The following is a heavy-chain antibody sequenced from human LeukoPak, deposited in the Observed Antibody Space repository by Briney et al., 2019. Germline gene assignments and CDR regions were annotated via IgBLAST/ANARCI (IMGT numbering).Heavy chain of an antibody. CDR3: AGMYCSSTSCYSSTQFDY. Sequence: ASVKGSCKASGYTFTGYYMHWVRQAPGQGLEWMGWINPNSGGTNYAQKFQGRVTMTRDTSISTAYMELSRLRSDDTAVYYCAGMYCSSTSCYSSTQFDYWGQGTLVTVSS. J-gene: IGHJ4*02. CDR1: GYTFTGYY. CDR2: INPNSGGT. V-gene: IGHV1-2*02. D-gene: IGHD2-2*01.